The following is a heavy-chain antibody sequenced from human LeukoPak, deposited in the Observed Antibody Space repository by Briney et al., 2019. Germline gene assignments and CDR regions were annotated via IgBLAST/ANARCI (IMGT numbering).Heavy chain of an antibody. J-gene: IGHJ4*02. V-gene: IGHV3-30-3*01. CDR2: ISYDGSNK. D-gene: IGHD2-2*01. Sequence: GGSLRLSCAASGFTFSSYAMHWVRQAPGKGLEWVAVISYDGSNKYYADSVKGRFTISRDNSKNTLYLQMNSLRAEDTAVYYCASLYCSSTSCPGGVVPSDYWGQGTLVTVSS. CDR1: GFTFSSYA. CDR3: ASLYCSSTSCPGGVVPSDY.